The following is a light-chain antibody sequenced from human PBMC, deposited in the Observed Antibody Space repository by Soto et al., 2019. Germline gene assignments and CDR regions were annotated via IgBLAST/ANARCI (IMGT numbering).Light chain of an antibody. CDR1: KDIRNF. CDR3: QYLNTFSPIT. V-gene: IGKV1-9*01. J-gene: IGKJ4*01. CDR2: SAS. Sequence: DIRLTQSPSFLSASLGDRVTITCRASKDIRNFLAWYQQHPGTAPKLLIYSASSPHSGVSSRFSAAGSGTEFTLTITSLQPEDSATYFCQYLNTFSPITFGGGTNVEI.